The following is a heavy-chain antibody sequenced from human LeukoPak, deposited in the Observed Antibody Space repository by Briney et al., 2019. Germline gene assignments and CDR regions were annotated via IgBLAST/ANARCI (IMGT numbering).Heavy chain of an antibody. D-gene: IGHD1-26*01. CDR1: GFTFSSYS. CDR3: ASLVVGASLGDAFDI. J-gene: IGHJ3*02. Sequence: PGGSLRLSCAASGFTFSSYSMNWVRQAPGKGLEWVSSISSSSSYIYYADSVKGRFTISRDNAKNSLYLQMNSLRAEDTAVYYCASLVVGASLGDAFDIWGQGAMVTVSS. CDR2: ISSSSSYI. V-gene: IGHV3-21*01.